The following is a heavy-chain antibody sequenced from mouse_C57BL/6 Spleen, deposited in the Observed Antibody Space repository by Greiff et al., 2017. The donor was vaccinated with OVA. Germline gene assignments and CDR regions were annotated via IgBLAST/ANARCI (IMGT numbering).Heavy chain of an antibody. CDR1: GYAFSSSW. J-gene: IGHJ2*01. Sequence: VQLVESGPELVKPGASVKISCKASGYAFSSSWMNWVKQRPGKGLEWIGRIYPGDGDTNYNGQFKGKATLTADKSSSTAYMQLSSLTSEDSAVYCCARRDYYGSSSFDYWGQGTTLTVSS. CDR2: IYPGDGDT. CDR3: ARRDYYGSSSFDY. V-gene: IGHV1-82*01. D-gene: IGHD1-1*01.